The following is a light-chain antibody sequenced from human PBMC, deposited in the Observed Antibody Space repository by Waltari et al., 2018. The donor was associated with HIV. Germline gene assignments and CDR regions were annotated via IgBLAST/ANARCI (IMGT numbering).Light chain of an antibody. Sequence: QSPLTQPHSAAGSPGQSVTISFTGTSTDLGAYTSVSWYQQNPGKVPKLMIYEVTTRPSGVPDRCSGSKSGNTASLTVSGLQAEDEADYYCSSYAGSNHVFGTGTKVTVL. J-gene: IGLJ1*01. CDR1: STDLGAYTS. CDR2: EVT. V-gene: IGLV2-8*01. CDR3: SSYAGSNHV.